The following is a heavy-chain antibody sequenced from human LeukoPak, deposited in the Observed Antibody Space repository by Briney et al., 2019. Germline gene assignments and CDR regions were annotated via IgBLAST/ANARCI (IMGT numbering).Heavy chain of an antibody. V-gene: IGHV3-7*01. Sequence: GGSPRLSCAASGITIGGYWMSWVRQAPGKGLEWVANIKPDGSEENYVDSVKGRFTISRDNAKNSLSLQMNSLRADDTAVYYCVRDRGRASTDYWGQGTLVTVSS. CDR2: IKPDGSEE. D-gene: IGHD1-26*01. CDR3: VRDRGRASTDY. J-gene: IGHJ4*02. CDR1: GITIGGYW.